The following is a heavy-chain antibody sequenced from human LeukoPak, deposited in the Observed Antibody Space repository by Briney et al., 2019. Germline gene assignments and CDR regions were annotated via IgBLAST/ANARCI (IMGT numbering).Heavy chain of an antibody. CDR1: GFTFSIYA. V-gene: IGHV3-23*01. CDR3: AKGSGDYVWGSYRPFDAFDI. Sequence: PGGSLRLSCAASGFTFSIYAMSWVRQAPGKGLEWVSAISGSGGSTYYADSVKGRFTISRDNSKNTLYLQLNSLRAEDTAVYYCAKGSGDYVWGSYRPFDAFDIWGQGTMVTVSS. CDR2: ISGSGGST. D-gene: IGHD3-16*02. J-gene: IGHJ3*02.